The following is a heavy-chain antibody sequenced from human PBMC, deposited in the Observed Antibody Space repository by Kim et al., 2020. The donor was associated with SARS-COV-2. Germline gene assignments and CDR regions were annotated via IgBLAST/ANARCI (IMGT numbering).Heavy chain of an antibody. Sequence: ASMKVSCKASGYTFTSYAMNWVRQAPGQGLEWMGWINTNTGNPTYAQGFTGRFVFSLDTSVSTAYLQISSLKAEDTAVYYCARDGLLWFGELYYYYYMDVWGKGTTVTVSS. J-gene: IGHJ6*03. CDR2: INTNTGNP. V-gene: IGHV7-4-1*02. CDR3: ARDGLLWFGELYYYYYMDV. D-gene: IGHD3-10*01. CDR1: GYTFTSYA.